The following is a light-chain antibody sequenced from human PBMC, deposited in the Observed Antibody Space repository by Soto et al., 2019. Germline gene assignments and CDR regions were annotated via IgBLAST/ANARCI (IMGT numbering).Light chain of an antibody. Sequence: EIVMTQSPATLSVSPGERATLSCRASQSVSSNLAWYQHKPGQAPRLLIYGASTRATGIPARFSASGSGTEFSLTLSSLQSEDFAVSYCKQYNNWPPKQYTFGQGTKLEIK. CDR2: GAS. V-gene: IGKV3-15*01. J-gene: IGKJ2*01. CDR3: KQYNNWPPKQYT. CDR1: QSVSSN.